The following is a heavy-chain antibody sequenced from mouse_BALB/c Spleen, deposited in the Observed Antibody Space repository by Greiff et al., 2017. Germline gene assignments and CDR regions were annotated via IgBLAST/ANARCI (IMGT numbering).Heavy chain of an antibody. D-gene: IGHD2-14*01. CDR1: GYTFTSYY. CDR2: INPSNGGT. CDR3: TRSGYYRYYYYAMDY. J-gene: IGHJ4*01. Sequence: QVQLQQSGAELVKPGASVKLSCKASGYTFTSYYMYWVKQRPGQGLEWIGEINPSNGGTNFNEKFKSKATLTVDKSSSTAYMQLSSLTSEDSAVYYCTRSGYYRYYYYAMDYWGQGTSVTVSS. V-gene: IGHV1S81*02.